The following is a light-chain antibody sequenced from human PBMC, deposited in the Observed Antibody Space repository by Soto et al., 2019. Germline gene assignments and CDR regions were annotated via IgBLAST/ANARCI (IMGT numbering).Light chain of an antibody. CDR1: SSNIGAGYD. Sequence: QSVLTQPPSVSGPPGQRVTISCTGSSSNIGAGYDVHWYQQLPGTAPKLLIYGNSNRPSGVPDRFSGSKSGTSASLAITGLQAEDEADYYCQSYDSSLSGRDVVFGGGTKLTVL. V-gene: IGLV1-40*01. J-gene: IGLJ2*01. CDR2: GNS. CDR3: QSYDSSLSGRDVV.